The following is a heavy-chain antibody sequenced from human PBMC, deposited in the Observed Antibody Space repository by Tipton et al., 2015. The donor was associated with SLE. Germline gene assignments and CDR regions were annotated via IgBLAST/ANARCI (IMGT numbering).Heavy chain of an antibody. CDR3: ARVDDSSGYYLYYYYGMDV. J-gene: IGHJ6*02. V-gene: IGHV3-48*03. D-gene: IGHD3-22*01. Sequence: SLRLSCAASGFTFSSYEMNWVRQAPGKGLEWVSYISSSGSTIYYADSVKGRFTISRDNAKNSLYLQMNSLRAEDTAVYYCARVDDSSGYYLYYYYGMDVWGQGTAVTVSS. CDR1: GFTFSSYE. CDR2: ISSSGSTI.